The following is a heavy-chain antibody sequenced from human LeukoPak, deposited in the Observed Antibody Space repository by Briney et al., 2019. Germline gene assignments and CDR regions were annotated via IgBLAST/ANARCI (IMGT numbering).Heavy chain of an antibody. J-gene: IGHJ4*02. D-gene: IGHD5-12*01. CDR1: GFTFRSYG. CDR2: ISGSGGST. Sequence: PGGSLRLSCAASGFTFRSYGIIWVRQAPGKGLEWVSGISGSGGSTYYADSVRGRFTISRDNSKNTVYLQMNSLRVEDTAIYFCAGAYSAYDPFDYWGQGILVTVSS. V-gene: IGHV3-23*01. CDR3: AGAYSAYDPFDY.